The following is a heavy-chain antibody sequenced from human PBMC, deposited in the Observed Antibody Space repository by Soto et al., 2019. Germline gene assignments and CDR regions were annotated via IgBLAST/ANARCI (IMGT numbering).Heavy chain of an antibody. V-gene: IGHV3-53*01. J-gene: IGHJ6*02. CDR2: IYSGGST. CDR1: GFTVSSHY. D-gene: IGHD3-22*01. CDR3: VSYPYYDSGGYDLTV. Sequence: GGSLRLSCAASGFTVSSHYMNWVRQAPGKGLEWVSVIYSGGSTFYADSVKGRFTISRDNSKNTVYLQMNSLRAEDTAVYYCVSYPYYDSGGYDLTVWGQGTTVTVSS.